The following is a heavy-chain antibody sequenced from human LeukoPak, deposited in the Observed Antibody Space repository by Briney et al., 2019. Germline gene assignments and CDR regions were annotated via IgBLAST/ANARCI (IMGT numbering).Heavy chain of an antibody. Sequence: PSETLSLTCAVYGGSFSGYYWSWIRQPPGKGLEWIGYIYYTGSTNYNSSLTSRVTISVDTSKNQFSLKLNSVTAADTAVYYCARGPYYSDSVTYSFDYWGQGALVTVSS. J-gene: IGHJ4*02. CDR3: ARGPYYSDSVTYSFDY. CDR2: IYYTGST. V-gene: IGHV4-34*11. CDR1: GGSFSGYY. D-gene: IGHD3-22*01.